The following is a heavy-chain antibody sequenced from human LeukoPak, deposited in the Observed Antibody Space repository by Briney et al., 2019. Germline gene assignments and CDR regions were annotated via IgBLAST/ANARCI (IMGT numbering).Heavy chain of an antibody. V-gene: IGHV3-11*01. CDR2: IYFTGDII. CDR1: GFPFSGYH. D-gene: IGHD1-1*01. CDR3: ARDDMLERPSFDI. Sequence: GGSLRLSCAASGFPFSGYHMSWIRQAPGKGLEWISYIYFTGDIIYYADSVKGRFTISRDNAKNSPYLQMNSLKVEDTAVYYCARDDMLERPSFDIWGQGTVVTVSS. J-gene: IGHJ3*02.